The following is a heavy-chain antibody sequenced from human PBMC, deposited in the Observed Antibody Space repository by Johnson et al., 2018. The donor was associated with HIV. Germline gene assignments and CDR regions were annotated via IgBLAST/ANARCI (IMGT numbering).Heavy chain of an antibody. D-gene: IGHD6-13*01. CDR3: AKEEGIAAAGGAFDI. CDR1: GFTFSSYA. V-gene: IGHV3-23*04. CDR2: ISGSGGST. J-gene: IGHJ3*02. Sequence: EVQLVESGGGVVQPGRSLRLSCAAFGFTFSSYAMSWVRQAPGKGLEWVSAISGSGGSTYYADAVTGRVTISRDNSKNTLYLQMNSLRAEDTAVYYCAKEEGIAAAGGAFDIWGQGTMVTVSS.